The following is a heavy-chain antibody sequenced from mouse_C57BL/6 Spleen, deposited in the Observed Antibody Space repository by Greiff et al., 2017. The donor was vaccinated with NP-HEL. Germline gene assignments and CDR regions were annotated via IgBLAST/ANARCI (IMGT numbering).Heavy chain of an antibody. CDR2: INPYNGGT. J-gene: IGHJ1*03. Sequence: EVNLVESGPVLVKPGASVKMSCKASGYTFTDYYMNWVKQSHGKSLEWIGVINPYNGGTSYNQKFKGKATLTVDKSSSTAYMELNSLTSEDSAVYYCARWALLGGYFDVWGTGTTVTVSS. CDR3: ARWALLGGYFDV. V-gene: IGHV1-19*01. D-gene: IGHD2-1*01. CDR1: GYTFTDYY.